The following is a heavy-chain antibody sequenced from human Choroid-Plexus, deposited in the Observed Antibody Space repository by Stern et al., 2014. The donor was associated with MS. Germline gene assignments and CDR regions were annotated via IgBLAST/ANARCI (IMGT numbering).Heavy chain of an antibody. J-gene: IGHJ4*02. Sequence: VQLVESGAEVKKPGSSVKVSCKASGGTFSSYAINWVRQAPGQGPEWMGGIIPIFGKANYAQKFQGRVTITADESTSTAYMELSSLRSEDTAVYYCARDSRHYDASYYFDSWGQGTLVTVSS. CDR2: IIPIFGKA. D-gene: IGHD3-16*01. CDR3: ARDSRHYDASYYFDS. CDR1: GGTFSSYA. V-gene: IGHV1-69*01.